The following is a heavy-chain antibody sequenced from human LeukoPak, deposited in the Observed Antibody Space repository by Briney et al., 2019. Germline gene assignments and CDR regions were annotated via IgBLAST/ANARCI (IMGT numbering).Heavy chain of an antibody. CDR2: IYPGDSDT. CDR1: GYSFTSYW. Sequence: GESLKISCKGSGYSFTSYWIGWVRQMPGKGLEWMGIIYPGDSDTRYSPSFQGQVTISADKSISTAYLQWRSLKASDTAMYYCARLGSTLGDAFDIWGQGTMVTVSS. D-gene: IGHD5/OR15-5a*01. V-gene: IGHV5-51*01. CDR3: ARLGSTLGDAFDI. J-gene: IGHJ3*02.